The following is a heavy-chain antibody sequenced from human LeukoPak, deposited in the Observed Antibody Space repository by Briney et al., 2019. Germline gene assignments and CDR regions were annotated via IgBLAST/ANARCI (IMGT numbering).Heavy chain of an antibody. CDR3: AREYCTTSSCYYYYIDV. Sequence: GGSLRLSCAASGFTFSIYNMNWVRQAPGKGLEWVSSISRSSSYVYYADSVKGRFTISRDNAKNSLYLQMNSLRAEDTAVYYCAREYCTTSSCYYYYIDVWGKGTTVTISS. CDR1: GFTFSIYN. V-gene: IGHV3-21*01. J-gene: IGHJ6*03. D-gene: IGHD2-2*01. CDR2: ISRSSSYV.